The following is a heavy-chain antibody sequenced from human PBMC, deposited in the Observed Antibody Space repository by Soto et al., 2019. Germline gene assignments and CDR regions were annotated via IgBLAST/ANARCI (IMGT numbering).Heavy chain of an antibody. CDR2: IYYSGST. J-gene: IGHJ6*02. D-gene: IGHD3-16*01. Sequence: SETLSLTCTVSCGSISSYYWSWIRQPPGKGLEWIGYIYYSGSTNYNPSLKSRVTISVDTSKNQFSLKLSSVTAADTAVYFCAGVPCPFDFCYAMDVWGQGTTVTVSS. CDR1: CGSISSYY. V-gene: IGHV4-59*01. CDR3: AGVPCPFDFCYAMDV.